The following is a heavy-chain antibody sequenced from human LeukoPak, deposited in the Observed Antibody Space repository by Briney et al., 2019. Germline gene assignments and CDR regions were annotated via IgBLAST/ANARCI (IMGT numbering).Heavy chain of an antibody. CDR3: AREKWHYYYGMDV. Sequence: PGGSLRLSCAASGFTFSGYWMSWVRQAPGKGLEWVANIKQDGSEKYYVDSVKGRFTISRDNAKNSLYLQMNSLRAEDTAVYYCAREKWHYYYGMDVWGQGTTVTVSS. V-gene: IGHV3-7*01. CDR2: IKQDGSEK. CDR1: GFTFSGYW. J-gene: IGHJ6*02. D-gene: IGHD5-12*01.